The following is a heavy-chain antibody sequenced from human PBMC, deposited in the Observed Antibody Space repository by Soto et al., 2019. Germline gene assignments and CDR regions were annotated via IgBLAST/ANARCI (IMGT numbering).Heavy chain of an antibody. V-gene: IGHV4-39*01. D-gene: IGHD3-10*01. CDR3: ARHRGPAPVY. CDR2: LFYGGTT. J-gene: IGHJ4*02. CDR1: GGSISGYY. Sequence: QVQLQESGPGLVKPSETLSLTCTVSGGSISGYYWTWIRQPPGKGLECVGSLFYGGTTDYNPSLKRRLTMSLDTSKNHFSLKLRSVTAAETAVYYCARHRGPAPVYWGQGTLVTASS.